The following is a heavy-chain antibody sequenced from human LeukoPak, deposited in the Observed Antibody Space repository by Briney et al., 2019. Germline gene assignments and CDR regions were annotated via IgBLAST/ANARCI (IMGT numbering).Heavy chain of an antibody. CDR3: ARDRRERYCSGGSCYSALGFFDY. D-gene: IGHD2-15*01. CDR2: IHDSGST. J-gene: IGHJ4*02. Sequence: SETLSLTCTVSGGSISSYYWSWIRQPPGKGLEWIGYIHDSGSTNYNPSLKSRVTISVDTSKNRFSLKLSSVTAADTAVYYCARDRRERYCSGGSCYSALGFFDYWGQGTLVTVSS. V-gene: IGHV4-59*01. CDR1: GGSISSYY.